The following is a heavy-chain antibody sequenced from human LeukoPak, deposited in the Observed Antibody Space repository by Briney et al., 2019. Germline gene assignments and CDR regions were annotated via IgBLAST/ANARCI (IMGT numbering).Heavy chain of an antibody. J-gene: IGHJ4*02. CDR3: ARMRDYVWGSYRYIDY. CDR2: INPNSGGT. CDR1: GYTFSGYY. D-gene: IGHD3-16*02. V-gene: IGHV1-2*02. Sequence: ASVTVSCKAPGYTFSGYYMHWVRQAPGQGLEWMGWINPNSGGTNYAQKFQGRVTMTRDTSISTAYMELSRLRSDDTAVYYCARMRDYVWGSYRYIDYWGQGTLVTVSS.